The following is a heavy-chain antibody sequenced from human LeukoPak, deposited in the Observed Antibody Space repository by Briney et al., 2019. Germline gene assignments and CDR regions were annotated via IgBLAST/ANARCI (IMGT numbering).Heavy chain of an antibody. D-gene: IGHD6-6*01. CDR1: GGSVSKSY. Sequence: SETLSLTCSVSGGSVSKSYWSWIRQPPPKGVDWIGYVYYTGSTNYNPSLKSRVTMFEDKSKNQFSLRLYSVTVADTAVYFCARHFAYSSSSYFDYWGQGSLVTVSS. J-gene: IGHJ4*02. CDR3: ARHFAYSSSSYFDY. V-gene: IGHV4-59*08. CDR2: VYYTGST.